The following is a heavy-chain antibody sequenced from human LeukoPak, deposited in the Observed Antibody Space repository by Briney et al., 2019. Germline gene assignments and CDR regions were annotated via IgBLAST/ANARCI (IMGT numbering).Heavy chain of an antibody. CDR1: GFTFSSYA. D-gene: IGHD3-3*01. Sequence: GGSLRLSCAASGFTFSSYAMSWVRQAPGKGLEWVSAISGSGGSTYYADSVKGRFTISRDNSKNTLYLQMNSLRAEDTAVYCCAKDLGRITILGVVTDYWGQGTLVTVSS. CDR2: ISGSGGST. V-gene: IGHV3-23*01. CDR3: AKDLGRITILGVVTDY. J-gene: IGHJ4*02.